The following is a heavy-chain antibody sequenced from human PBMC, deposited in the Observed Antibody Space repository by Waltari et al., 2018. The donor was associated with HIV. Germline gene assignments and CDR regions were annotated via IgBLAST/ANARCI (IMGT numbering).Heavy chain of an antibody. CDR3: ARHGEYSSSSADYYYGMDV. Sequence: EVQLVQSGAEVKKPGESLKISCKGSGYSFTSYWIGWVRQVPGNGLEWMGIIYPGDSDTRYSPSFQGQVTISADKSISTAYLQWSSLKASDTAMYYCARHGEYSSSSADYYYGMDVWGQGTTVTVSS. CDR2: IYPGDSDT. CDR1: GYSFTSYW. D-gene: IGHD6-6*01. J-gene: IGHJ6*02. V-gene: IGHV5-51*01.